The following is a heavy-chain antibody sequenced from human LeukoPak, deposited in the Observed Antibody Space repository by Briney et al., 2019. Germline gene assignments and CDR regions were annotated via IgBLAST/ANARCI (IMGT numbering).Heavy chain of an antibody. J-gene: IGHJ4*02. Sequence: GGSLRLSCAASGFTFSSYGMHWVRQAPGKGLEWVAVISYDGSNKYYADSVKGRFTISRDNAKNSLYLQMNSLRAEDTAVYYCAREFVAGTGTPYFDYWGQGTLVTVSS. CDR2: ISYDGSNK. CDR1: GFTFSSYG. D-gene: IGHD6-19*01. V-gene: IGHV3-30*03. CDR3: AREFVAGTGTPYFDY.